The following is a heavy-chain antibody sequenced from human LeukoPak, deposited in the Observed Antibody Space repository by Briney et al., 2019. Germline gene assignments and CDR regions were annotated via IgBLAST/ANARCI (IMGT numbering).Heavy chain of an antibody. CDR2: ISGSGGST. CDR1: GFTVSRNY. J-gene: IGHJ4*02. CDR3: ALLSGWYYFDY. Sequence: LPGGSLRLSCAASGFTVSRNYMSWVRQAPGKGLEWVSAISGSGGSTYYADSVKGRFTISRDNSKNTLYLQMNSLRAEDTAAYYCALLSGWYYFDYWGQGTLVTVSS. D-gene: IGHD6-19*01. V-gene: IGHV3-23*01.